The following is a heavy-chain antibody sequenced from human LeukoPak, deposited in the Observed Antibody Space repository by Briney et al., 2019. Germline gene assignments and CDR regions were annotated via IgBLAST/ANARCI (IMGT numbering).Heavy chain of an antibody. J-gene: IGHJ4*02. CDR3: ARDLLYCSSNSCYEL. CDR2: IYYSGST. V-gene: IGHV4-30-4*08. D-gene: IGHD2-2*01. CDR1: GGSISSGDYY. Sequence: SQTLSLTCTVSGGSISSGDYYWSWIRQPPGKGLEWIGYIYYSGSTYYNPSLKSRVTISVDTSRNQFSLKLSSVTAADTAVYYCARDLLYCSSNSCYELGGQGTLVTVSS.